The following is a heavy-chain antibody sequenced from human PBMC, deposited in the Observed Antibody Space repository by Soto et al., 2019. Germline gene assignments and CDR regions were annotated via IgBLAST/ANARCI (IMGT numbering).Heavy chain of an antibody. V-gene: IGHV4-61*01. CDR2: IYYSGST. CDR3: ARQYGSGSGDYYYGMDV. D-gene: IGHD3-10*01. J-gene: IGHJ6*02. Sequence: SETLSLTCTVSGGSVSSGSYYWSWIRQPPGKGLEWIGYIYYSGSTNYNPSLKSRVTISVDTSKNKFSLKLSSVTAADTAVYYCARQYGSGSGDYYYGMDVWGQGTTVTVSS. CDR1: GGSVSSGSYY.